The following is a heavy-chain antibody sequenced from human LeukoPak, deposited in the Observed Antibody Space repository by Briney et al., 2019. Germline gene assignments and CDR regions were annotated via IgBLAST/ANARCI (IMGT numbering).Heavy chain of an antibody. CDR3: ARAPRRVSGDDWFDP. Sequence: ASVKVCCKASGYTFTNYVVNWVRQATGQGLEWMGWMNPNSGNTGYAQKFQGRVTMTRNTSITTAYMELSSLRSEDTAVYYCARAPRRVSGDDWFDPWGQGTLVTASS. V-gene: IGHV1-8*01. D-gene: IGHD3-10*01. CDR2: MNPNSGNT. J-gene: IGHJ5*02. CDR1: GYTFTNYV.